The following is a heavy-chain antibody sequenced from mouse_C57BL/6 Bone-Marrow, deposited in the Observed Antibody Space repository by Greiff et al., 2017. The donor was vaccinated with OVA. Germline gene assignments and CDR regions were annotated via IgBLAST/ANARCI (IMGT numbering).Heavy chain of an antibody. J-gene: IGHJ4*01. Sequence: EVQLQQSGAELVRPGASVKLSCTASGFNIKDDYMHWVKQRPEQGLEWIGWIDPENGDTEYASKFQGKATITAATSSNTTYLQLSSLTSEDTAVYYCTLGWLLRAMDYWGQGTSVTVSS. CDR1: GFNIKDDY. CDR3: TLGWLLRAMDY. CDR2: IDPENGDT. D-gene: IGHD2-3*01. V-gene: IGHV14-4*01.